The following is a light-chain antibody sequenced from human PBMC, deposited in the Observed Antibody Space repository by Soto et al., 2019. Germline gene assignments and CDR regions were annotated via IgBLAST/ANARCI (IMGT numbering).Light chain of an antibody. CDR1: QSVGSSY. CDR3: HQYAGSPWT. CDR2: GAS. J-gene: IGKJ1*01. V-gene: IGKV3-20*01. Sequence: EIVLTQSPGTLSLSPGERATLSCRASQSVGSSYLAWYQQKPGQAPRLLIYGASSRATGIPDRFSGSESGTDFTLTISRLEPEDFAVYYCHQYAGSPWTFGQGTKVEIK.